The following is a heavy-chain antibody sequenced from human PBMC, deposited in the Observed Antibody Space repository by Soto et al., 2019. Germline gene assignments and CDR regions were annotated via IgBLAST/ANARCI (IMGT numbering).Heavy chain of an antibody. D-gene: IGHD1-20*01. Sequence: SETLSLTCAVSGGSISSGGYSWIWIRQPPGKGLEWIGYIYHSGSTYCSPSLKSRVTISVDRSKNQFSLRLSSVTAADTAVYYCARYKRLIVDYWGRGTLVTVSS. V-gene: IGHV4-30-2*01. CDR3: ARYKRLIVDY. CDR2: IYHSGST. J-gene: IGHJ4*02. CDR1: GGSISSGGYS.